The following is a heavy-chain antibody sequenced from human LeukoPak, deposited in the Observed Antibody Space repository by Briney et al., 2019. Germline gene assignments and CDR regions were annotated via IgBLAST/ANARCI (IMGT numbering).Heavy chain of an antibody. CDR2: MNPNSGNT. CDR3: ARDPPYDSSGYYYTGFDY. D-gene: IGHD3-22*01. J-gene: IGHJ4*02. V-gene: IGHV1-8*01. Sequence: ASVKVSCKASGYTFTSYDINWVRQATGQGLEGMGWMNPNSGNTGYAQKFQGRVTMTRNTSMSTAYMELSSLRSEDTAVYYCARDPPYDSSGYYYTGFDYWGQGTLVTVSS. CDR1: GYTFTSYD.